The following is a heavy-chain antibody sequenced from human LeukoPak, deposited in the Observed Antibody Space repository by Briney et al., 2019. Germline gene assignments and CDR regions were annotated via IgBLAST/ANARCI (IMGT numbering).Heavy chain of an antibody. V-gene: IGHV5-51*01. J-gene: IGHJ5*01. CDR3: ARRAVASSVGNFWFDS. Sequence: GESLKISCNVSGDSFATYWIGWGRLMPGKGLECMGITYPGDSDTRYSPSFQGQVTISADKSISTAYLQWISLRPSDTAMYYCARRAVASSVGNFWFDSWGQGTLVTVSS. CDR2: TYPGDSDT. CDR1: GDSFATYW. D-gene: IGHD6-19*01.